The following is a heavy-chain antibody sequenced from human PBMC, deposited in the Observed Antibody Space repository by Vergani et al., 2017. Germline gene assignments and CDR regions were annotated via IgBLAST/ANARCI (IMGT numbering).Heavy chain of an antibody. CDR2: ISGSGGST. D-gene: IGHD6-6*01. V-gene: IGHV3-23*04. Sequence: EVQLVESGGGLVKPGGSLRLSCAASGFTFSSYSMNWVRQAPGKGLEWVSAISGSGGSTYYADSVKGRFTISRDNSKNTLYLQMNSLRAEDTAVYYCAKNFGSSSWSPNYGMDVWGQGTTVTVSS. CDR3: AKNFGSSSWSPNYGMDV. CDR1: GFTFSSYS. J-gene: IGHJ6*02.